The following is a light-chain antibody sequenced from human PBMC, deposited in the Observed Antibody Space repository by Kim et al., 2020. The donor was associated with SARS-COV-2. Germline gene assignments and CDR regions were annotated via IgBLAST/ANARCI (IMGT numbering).Light chain of an antibody. CDR3: QQSYSIPQT. Sequence: GDRVTITCRASQSIRTYLNWYQQKPGIAPKLLIYDASSLQSGVPSRFSGSGSGSDFTLTISSLQPEDFASYYCQQSYSIPQTFGQGTKVDIK. CDR1: QSIRTY. CDR2: DAS. V-gene: IGKV1-39*01. J-gene: IGKJ1*01.